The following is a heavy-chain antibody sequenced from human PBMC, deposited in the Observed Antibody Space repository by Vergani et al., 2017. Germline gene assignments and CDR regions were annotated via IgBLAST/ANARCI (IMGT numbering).Heavy chain of an antibody. J-gene: IGHJ4*02. D-gene: IGHD2-2*01. CDR2: ISWNSGSI. Sequence: EVQLVESGGGLVQPGRSLRLSCAASGFTFDDYAMHWVRQAPGKGLEWVSGISWNSGSIGYADSVKGRFTISRDNAKNSLYLQMNSLRAEDTAVYYCASAVRFDYWGQGTLVTVSS. V-gene: IGHV3-9*01. CDR3: ASAVRFDY. CDR1: GFTFDDYA.